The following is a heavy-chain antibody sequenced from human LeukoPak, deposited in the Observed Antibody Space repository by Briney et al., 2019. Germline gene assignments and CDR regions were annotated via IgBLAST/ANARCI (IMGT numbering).Heavy chain of an antibody. D-gene: IGHD3-22*01. CDR1: GGSISSYY. CDR2: IYTSGST. V-gene: IGHV4-4*07. CDR3: ARDYDSSGCLDY. J-gene: IGHJ4*02. Sequence: SETLSLTCTVSGGSISSYYWSWIRQPAGKGLEWIGRIYTSGSTNYNPSLKSRVTMSVDTSENQFSLKLSSVTAADTAVYYCARDYDSSGCLDYWGQGTLVTVSS.